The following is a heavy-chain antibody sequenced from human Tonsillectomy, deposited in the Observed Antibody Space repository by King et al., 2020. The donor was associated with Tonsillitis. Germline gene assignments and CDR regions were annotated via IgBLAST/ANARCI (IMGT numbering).Heavy chain of an antibody. D-gene: IGHD3-10*01. CDR1: GFTFNSYD. CDR2: ISYDGSNK. CDR3: AKDIGGNYYGSGSLDY. V-gene: IGHV3-30*18. J-gene: IGHJ4*02. Sequence: VQLVQSGGGVVQPGRSLRLSCAGSGFTFNSYDMHWVRQAPGKGLEWVAVISYDGSNKYYADSVKGRFTISRDNSNNTLYLQMNSLRAEDTAVYYCAKDIGGNYYGSGSLDYWGQGTLVTVSS.